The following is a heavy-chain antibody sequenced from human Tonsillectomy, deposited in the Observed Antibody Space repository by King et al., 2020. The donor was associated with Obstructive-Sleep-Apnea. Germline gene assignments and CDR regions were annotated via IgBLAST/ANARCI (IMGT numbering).Heavy chain of an antibody. D-gene: IGHD5-18*01. CDR3: ARERQLWAFRVIDY. CDR1: GFTFSSYA. J-gene: IGHJ4*02. V-gene: IGHV3-30*04. CDR2: ISYDVSNK. Sequence: VQLVESGGGVVQPGRSLRLSCAASGFTFSSYAMHWVRQAPGKGLEWVAVISYDVSNKYYADSVKGRVTISRDNSKNTLYLQMNSLRAEDPAVYYCARERQLWAFRVIDYWGQGTLVTVSS.